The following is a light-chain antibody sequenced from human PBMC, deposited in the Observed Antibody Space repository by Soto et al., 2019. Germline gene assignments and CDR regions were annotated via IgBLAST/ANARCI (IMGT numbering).Light chain of an antibody. CDR2: AAS. Sequence: DIQMTQSPSSLSASVGDRVTITCRASQTMSSYLNWYQHKPGKAPKLLIYAASSLQSGVPSRFSGSGSGTDFTLTISSLQPEDFATYYCQQSHSIPYTFGQGTKLEIK. V-gene: IGKV1-39*01. CDR3: QQSHSIPYT. J-gene: IGKJ2*01. CDR1: QTMSSY.